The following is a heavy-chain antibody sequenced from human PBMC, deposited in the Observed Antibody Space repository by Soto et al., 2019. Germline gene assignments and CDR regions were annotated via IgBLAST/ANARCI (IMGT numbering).Heavy chain of an antibody. Sequence: ASVKVSCKXSGYTFTGYYMHWVRQAPGQGLEWMGWINPNSGGTNYAQKFQGRVTMTRDTSISTAYMELSRLRSDDTAVYYCARDHSYYDFWSGESYYYGMDVWGQGTTVTVSS. V-gene: IGHV1-2*02. D-gene: IGHD3-3*01. CDR3: ARDHSYYDFWSGESYYYGMDV. CDR2: INPNSGGT. J-gene: IGHJ6*02. CDR1: GYTFTGYY.